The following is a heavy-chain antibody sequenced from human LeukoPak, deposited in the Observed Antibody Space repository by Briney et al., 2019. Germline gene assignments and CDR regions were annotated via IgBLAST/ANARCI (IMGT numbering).Heavy chain of an antibody. CDR1: GGSFSGYY. D-gene: IGHD5-18*01. V-gene: IGHV4-34*01. CDR3: ARRLGYSYGYFDY. CDR2: INHSGST. J-gene: IGHJ4*02. Sequence: PSETLSLTCAVYGGSFSGYYWSWIRQPPGKGLEWIGEINHSGSTNYNPSLKSRVTISVDTSKNQFSLKLSSMTAADTAVYYCARRLGYSYGYFDYWGQGTLVTVSS.